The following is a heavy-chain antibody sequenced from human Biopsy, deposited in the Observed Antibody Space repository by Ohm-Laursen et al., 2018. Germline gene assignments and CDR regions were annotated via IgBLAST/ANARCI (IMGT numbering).Heavy chain of an antibody. V-gene: IGHV1-69*04. CDR2: IVPILGTV. Sequence: SVKVSCKASGYTFSNYGISWVRQAPGQGLEWLGRIVPILGTVNYAQRFQGRVALTADRSTGTAYMELNRLISDDTAVYYCATDADGYYTEFDFWGQGTLITVSS. D-gene: IGHD5-24*01. CDR3: ATDADGYYTEFDF. CDR1: GYTFSNYG. J-gene: IGHJ4*02.